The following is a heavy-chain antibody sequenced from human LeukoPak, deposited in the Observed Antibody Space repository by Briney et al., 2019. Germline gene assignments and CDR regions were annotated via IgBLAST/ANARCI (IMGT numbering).Heavy chain of an antibody. J-gene: IGHJ4*02. D-gene: IGHD6-25*01. CDR3: ARTTSLTASGYDS. CDR1: GYTFINYH. Sequence: ASVKVSCKSSGYTFINYHINWVRQATGQGLEWIGWINPNNGDSGYAQNFQGRVAITRDTSISTAYMELGSLTSEDTAVYFCARTTSLTASGYDSWGQGTLVTVSS. CDR2: INPNNGDS. V-gene: IGHV1-8*03.